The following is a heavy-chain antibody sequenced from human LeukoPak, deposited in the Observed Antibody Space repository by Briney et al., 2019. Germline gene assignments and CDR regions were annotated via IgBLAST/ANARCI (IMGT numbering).Heavy chain of an antibody. CDR2: INKDGGEK. CDR1: GFTFSSYW. V-gene: IGHV3-7*01. CDR3: AKGYTVTGRFDY. Sequence: GGSLRLSCAASGFTFSSYWMSWVRQAPGKGLEWVANINKDGGEKYYVDSVKGRFTISRDNSKNTLYLQMNSLRAEDTAVYYCAKGYTVTGRFDYWGQGTLVTVSS. J-gene: IGHJ4*02. D-gene: IGHD4-17*01.